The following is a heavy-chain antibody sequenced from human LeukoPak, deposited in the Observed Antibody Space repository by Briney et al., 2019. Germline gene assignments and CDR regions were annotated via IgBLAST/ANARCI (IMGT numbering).Heavy chain of an antibody. V-gene: IGHV3-21*01. J-gene: IGHJ6*02. CDR3: ARDYDILTGYTPYYYGMDV. D-gene: IGHD3-9*01. CDR1: GFTFSSYS. Sequence: PGGSLRLSCAASGFTFSSYSMNWVRQAPGKGLEWVSSISSSSSYIYYADSVKGRFTISRDNAKNSLYLQMNSLRAEDTAVYYCARDYDILTGYTPYYYGMDVWGQGTTVTVSS. CDR2: ISSSSSYI.